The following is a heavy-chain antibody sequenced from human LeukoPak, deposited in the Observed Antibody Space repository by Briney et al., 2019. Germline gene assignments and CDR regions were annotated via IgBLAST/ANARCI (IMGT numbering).Heavy chain of an antibody. D-gene: IGHD3-3*02. CDR3: ARFILASGFDY. Sequence: SETLSLTCTVSGVSISSSNSYWGWIRQPPGKGLEWIGSIYYSGNTYYNASLKSQVSISIDTSKNQFSLRLTSVTAADTAVYYCARFILASGFDYWGQGTLVTVSS. CDR1: GVSISSSNSY. V-gene: IGHV4-39*01. CDR2: IYYSGNT. J-gene: IGHJ4*02.